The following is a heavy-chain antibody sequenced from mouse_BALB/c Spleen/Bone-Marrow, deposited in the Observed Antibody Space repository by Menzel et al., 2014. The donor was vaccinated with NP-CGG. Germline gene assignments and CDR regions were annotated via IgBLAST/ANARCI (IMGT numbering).Heavy chain of an antibody. CDR2: IAPGSGST. CDR1: GYTFTNYW. Sequence: DLVKPGASVKLSCKASGYTFTNYWINWIKQRPGQDLEWIGRIAPGSGSTYYNEMFKGKATLTVDTSSSTAYIQLSSLSSEDSAVYFCARGIYYGNYVYAMDYWGQGTSVTVSS. CDR3: ARGIYYGNYVYAMDY. D-gene: IGHD2-1*01. V-gene: IGHV1S41*01. J-gene: IGHJ4*01.